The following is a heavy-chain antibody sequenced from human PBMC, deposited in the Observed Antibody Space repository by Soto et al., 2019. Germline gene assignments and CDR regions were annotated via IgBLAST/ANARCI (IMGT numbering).Heavy chain of an antibody. CDR2: IYPGDSAS. CDR1: GYNFATYW. D-gene: IGHD4-17*01. CDR3: ARHGFYGGYASNFSAP. J-gene: IGHJ5*02. V-gene: IGHV5-51*01. Sequence: GASLKISCEGFGYNFATYWIAWVRQMPGKGLEYMGVIYPGDSASRYSPSFQGQATFTADKSIRTAYMQWSSLKASDTAMYYCARHGFYGGYASNFSAPWGQGTLVTVSS.